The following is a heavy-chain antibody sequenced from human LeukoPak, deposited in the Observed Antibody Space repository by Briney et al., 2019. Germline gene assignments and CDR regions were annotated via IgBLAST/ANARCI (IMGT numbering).Heavy chain of an antibody. CDR2: ISSSSSTI. D-gene: IGHD5-18*01. CDR3: AKGAAEGYSYGFGLDY. CDR1: GFTFSSYS. V-gene: IGHV3-48*01. Sequence: GGSLRLSCAVSGFTFSSYSMNWVRQAPGKGLEWVSYISSSSSTIYYADSVKGRFTISRDNAKNSLYLQMNSLRAEDTAVYYCAKGAAEGYSYGFGLDYWGQGTLVTVSS. J-gene: IGHJ4*02.